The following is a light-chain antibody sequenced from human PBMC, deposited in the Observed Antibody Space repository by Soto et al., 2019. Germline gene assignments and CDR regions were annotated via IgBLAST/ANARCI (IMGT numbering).Light chain of an antibody. CDR3: QQYNNWPIT. J-gene: IGKJ5*01. Sequence: EIVMTQSPATLSVSPGERANLSCRASQSVSSNLAWYQQKAGQAPRILIYGASTRATGIPARFSGSGSGTEFTLTISSLESEDFAVYYCQQYNNWPITFGQGTRLEIK. V-gene: IGKV3-15*01. CDR2: GAS. CDR1: QSVSSN.